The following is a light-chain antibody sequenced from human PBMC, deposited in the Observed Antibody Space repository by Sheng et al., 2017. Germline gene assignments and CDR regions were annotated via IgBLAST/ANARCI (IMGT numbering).Light chain of an antibody. J-gene: IGLJ2*01. V-gene: IGLV3-21*03. CDR3: QVWDSSSDPVV. CDR2: DDS. Sequence: SYELTQPPSVSVAPGKTARITCGGNNIESKTVHWYQQKPGQAPVLVVYDDSDRPSGIPERFSGSNSGSTATLTINRVEAGDEADYYCQVWDSSSDPVVFGGGTKLTVL. CDR1: NIESKT.